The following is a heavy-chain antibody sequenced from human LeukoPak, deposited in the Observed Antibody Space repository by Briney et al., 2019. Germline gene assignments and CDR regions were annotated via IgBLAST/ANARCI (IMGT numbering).Heavy chain of an antibody. V-gene: IGHV3-23*01. CDR1: GFTFRNYA. J-gene: IGHJ4*02. D-gene: IGHD6-13*01. CDR2: ISGSATTT. Sequence: GGSLRLSCAASGFTFRNYAMSWVRQAPGKGLEWVSAISGSATTTHYADSVKGRFTVSRDNSKNTLYLQMNSLRAEDTAIYFCAKETAVGTLGYWGQGTLVTVSS. CDR3: AKETAVGTLGY.